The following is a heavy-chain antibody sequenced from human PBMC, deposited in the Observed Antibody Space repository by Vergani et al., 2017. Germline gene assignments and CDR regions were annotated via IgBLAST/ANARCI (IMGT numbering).Heavy chain of an antibody. CDR3: ARQRPGSGWSPGDFDD. CDR2: IYYSGLT. J-gene: IGHJ4*02. Sequence: QLHLQESGPGLAKPSETLFLTCTVSADSISSGSYYWGWIRQPPGKSLEWIGSIYYSGLTYYNPSLKSRVAISVDTSKNQFSLKVTSVTAADTAVYFCARQRPGSGWSPGDFDDWGQGILVTVSS. V-gene: IGHV4-39*01. CDR1: ADSISSGSYY. D-gene: IGHD6-19*01.